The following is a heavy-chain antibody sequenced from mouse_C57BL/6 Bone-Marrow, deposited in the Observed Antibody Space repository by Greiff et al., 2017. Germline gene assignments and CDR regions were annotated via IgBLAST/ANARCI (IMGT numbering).Heavy chain of an antibody. CDR2: IDPSDSYT. CDR3: ARRGDGVVANCDY. CDR1: GYTFTSYW. Sequence: VQLQQSGAELVMPGASVKLSCKASGYTFTSYWMHWVKQRPGQGLEWIGEIDPSDSYTNYNQKFKGKSTLTVDKSSSTAYMQLSSLTSEDSAVYYCARRGDGVVANCDYWGQGTTLTVSS. V-gene: IGHV1-69*01. J-gene: IGHJ2*01. D-gene: IGHD1-1*01.